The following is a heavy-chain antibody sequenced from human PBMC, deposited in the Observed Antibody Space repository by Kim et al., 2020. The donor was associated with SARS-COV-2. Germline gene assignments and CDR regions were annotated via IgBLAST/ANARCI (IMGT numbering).Heavy chain of an antibody. Sequence: ASVKVSCKASGYTFTSYGISWVRQAPGQGLEWMGWISAHNGNTNYAQKLQGRVTMTTDTSTSTAYMELRSLRSDDTAVYYCARALITIFGVVSNWFDPWGERTLVTVSS. CDR3: ARALITIFGVVSNWFDP. CDR2: ISAHNGNT. V-gene: IGHV1-18*01. CDR1: GYTFTSYG. J-gene: IGHJ5*02. D-gene: IGHD3-3*01.